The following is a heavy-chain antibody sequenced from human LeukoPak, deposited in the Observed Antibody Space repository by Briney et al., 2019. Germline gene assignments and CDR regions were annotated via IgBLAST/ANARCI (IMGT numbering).Heavy chain of an antibody. CDR1: GFTFSSYA. CDR2: ISGSGGST. J-gene: IGHJ2*01. D-gene: IGHD3-22*01. Sequence: PGGSLRLSCAASGFTFSSYAMSWVRQAPGKGLEWVSAISGSGGSTYYADSVKGRFTISRDNSKNTLYLQMNSLRAEDTAVYYCARGVDYDIQRAPWYFDLWGRGTLVTVSS. CDR3: ARGVDYDIQRAPWYFDL. V-gene: IGHV3-23*01.